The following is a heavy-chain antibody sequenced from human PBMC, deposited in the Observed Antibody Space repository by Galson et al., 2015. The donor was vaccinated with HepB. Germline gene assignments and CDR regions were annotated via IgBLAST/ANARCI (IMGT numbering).Heavy chain of an antibody. V-gene: IGHV3-15*01. Sequence: SLRLSCAASGFTFSNAWMSWVRQAPGKGLEWVGRIKSKTDGGTTDYAAPVKGRFTISRDDSKNTLYLQMNSLKTEDTAVYYCTTIGEARGSYNGVYWGQGTLVTVSS. CDR3: TTIGEARGSYNGVY. D-gene: IGHD1-26*01. CDR2: IKSKTDGGTT. J-gene: IGHJ4*02. CDR1: GFTFSNAW.